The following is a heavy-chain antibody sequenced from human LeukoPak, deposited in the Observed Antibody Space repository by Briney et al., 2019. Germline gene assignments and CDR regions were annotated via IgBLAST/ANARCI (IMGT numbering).Heavy chain of an antibody. J-gene: IGHJ4*02. CDR2: ISSSSSTI. Sequence: GGSLRLSCAASGFTFSSYSMNWDRQALGKGLEWVSYISSSSSTIYYADSVKGRFTISRDNAKNSLNLQMNSLRAEDTAVYYCASGPITIFGVVTYWGQGTLVTVSS. V-gene: IGHV3-48*01. CDR1: GFTFSSYS. D-gene: IGHD3-3*01. CDR3: ASGPITIFGVVTY.